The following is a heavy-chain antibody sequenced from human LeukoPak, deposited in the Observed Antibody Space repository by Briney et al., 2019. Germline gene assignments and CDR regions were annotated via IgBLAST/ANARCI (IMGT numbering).Heavy chain of an antibody. CDR3: AKGGSGSYYDYFDY. V-gene: IGHV3-9*01. CDR2: ISWNSGSI. Sequence: PGGSLRLSCAASGFTFDDYAMHWVRQAPGKGLEWVSGISWNSGSIGYADSVKGRFTISRDNAKNSLYLQMNSLRAEDTALYYCAKGGSGSYYDYFDYWGQGTLVTVSS. J-gene: IGHJ4*02. CDR1: GFTFDDYA. D-gene: IGHD1-26*01.